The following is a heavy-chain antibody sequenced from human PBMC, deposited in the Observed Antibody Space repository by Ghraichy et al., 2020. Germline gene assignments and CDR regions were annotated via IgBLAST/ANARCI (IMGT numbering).Heavy chain of an antibody. CDR1: GFTFSYYS. D-gene: IGHD2-8*01. V-gene: IGHV3-48*02. CDR2: ISSGSRTI. Sequence: GGSLRLSCAASGFTFSYYSMNWVRQAPGKGLEWVSYISSGSRTIYYADSVKGRLTISRDNAKNPLYMQMNSLRDEDTAVYYCASGVDGLALYYYFYGMDVWGQGTTVTVSS. J-gene: IGHJ6*02. CDR3: ASGVDGLALYYYFYGMDV.